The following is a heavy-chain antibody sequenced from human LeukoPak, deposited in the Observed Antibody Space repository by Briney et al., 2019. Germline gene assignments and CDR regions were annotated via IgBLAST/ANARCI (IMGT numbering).Heavy chain of an antibody. V-gene: IGHV3-74*01. J-gene: IGHJ4*02. CDR1: GFTFNSFW. D-gene: IGHD3-10*01. Sequence: GGSLRLSCAASGFTFNSFWMHWVRQAPGKGLVWVSDMNEYATTRRYADSVKGRFTISRDNAKNTLYLQMNNQRAEDTAMYFCARGGVQPVDYWGQGTLVIVSS. CDR2: MNEYATTR. CDR3: ARGGVQPVDY.